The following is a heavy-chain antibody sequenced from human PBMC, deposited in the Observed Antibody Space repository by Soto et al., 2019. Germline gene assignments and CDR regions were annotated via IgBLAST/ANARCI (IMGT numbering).Heavy chain of an antibody. V-gene: IGHV3-23*01. CDR1: GFTFSRHA. D-gene: IGHD6-13*01. CDR2: LSDSGGSI. Sequence: PGGSLRLSYTASGFTFSRHALTWVRPAPGKGLEWVSGLSDSGGSIYYADSVKGRFTISRDNSMNTLYLQMNTLRAEDTALYYCAKVSSSWYAGFFDLWGQGTLVTVSS. J-gene: IGHJ4*02. CDR3: AKVSSSWYAGFFDL.